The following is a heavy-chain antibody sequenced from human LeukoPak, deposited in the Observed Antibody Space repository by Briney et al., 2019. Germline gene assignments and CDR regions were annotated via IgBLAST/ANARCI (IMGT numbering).Heavy chain of an antibody. D-gene: IGHD2-21*02. V-gene: IGHV4-34*01. CDR2: IDDGGKT. CDR1: GGSFSDYF. Sequence: SETLSLTCSVYGGSFSDYFWSWIRQSPGTGREWIGDIDDGGKTNYNPSLMSRVIVSMEKSKNQFSLVMRSVAAADTAVYYCARFSRITWGDWGDAFDIWGQGTTVIVSS. J-gene: IGHJ3*02. CDR3: ARFSRITWGDWGDAFDI.